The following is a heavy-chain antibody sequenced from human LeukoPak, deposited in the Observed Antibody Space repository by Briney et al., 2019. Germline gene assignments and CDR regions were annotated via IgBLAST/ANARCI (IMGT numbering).Heavy chain of an antibody. CDR3: ARRDYVWGSCRYRCFDY. D-gene: IGHD3-16*02. V-gene: IGHV3-48*01. CDR1: GFTFSSYS. Sequence: GGSLRLSCAASGFTFSSYSMNWVRQAPVKALEWVSYISSSSSTIYYADSVKGRFTISRDNAKNSLYLQMNSLRAEDTAVYYCARRDYVWGSCRYRCFDYWGQGTLVTVSS. J-gene: IGHJ4*02. CDR2: ISSSSSTI.